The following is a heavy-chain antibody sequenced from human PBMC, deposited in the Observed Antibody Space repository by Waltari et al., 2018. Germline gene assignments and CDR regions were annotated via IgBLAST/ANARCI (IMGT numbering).Heavy chain of an antibody. V-gene: IGHV1-69*15. CDR2: IIPIFGTA. Sequence: QVQLVQSGAEVKKPGSSVKVSCKASGGTFSSYAISWVRQAPGQGLEWMGRIIPIFGTANYAQKFQGRVTITADESTSTAYMELSSLRSEDTAVYYCASRGYSYGYYYYYGMDVWGQGTTVTVSS. CDR3: ASRGYSYGYYYYYGMDV. CDR1: GGTFSSYA. J-gene: IGHJ6*02. D-gene: IGHD5-18*01.